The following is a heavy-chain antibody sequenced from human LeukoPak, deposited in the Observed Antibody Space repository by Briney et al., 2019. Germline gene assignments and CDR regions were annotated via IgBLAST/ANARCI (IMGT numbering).Heavy chain of an antibody. CDR2: INTNTGNP. CDR1: GYTFTNYG. CDR3: ARSYGAFEGDTYYYYGMDV. V-gene: IGHV7-4-1*02. J-gene: IGHJ6*02. D-gene: IGHD2-21*02. Sequence: ASVKVSCKASGYTFTNYGMSWVRQAPGQGLEWMGWINTNTGNPKSAQGFTDRFVFSLDASVSTAYLQISSLKAEDTAVYYCARSYGAFEGDTYYYYGMDVWGQGTTVTVSS.